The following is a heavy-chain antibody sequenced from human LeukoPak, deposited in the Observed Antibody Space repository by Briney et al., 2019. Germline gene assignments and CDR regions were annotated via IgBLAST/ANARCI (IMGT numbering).Heavy chain of an antibody. D-gene: IGHD3-10*01. CDR2: IYYSGST. V-gene: IGHV4-30-4*01. CDR1: GGSISSGDYY. Sequence: SQTLSLTCTVSGGSISSGDYYWSWIRQPPGRGLEWIGYIYYSGSTYYNPSLKSRVTISVDTSKNQFSLKLSSVTAADTAVYYCARDGEMDGMDVWGQGTTVTVSS. J-gene: IGHJ6*02. CDR3: ARDGEMDGMDV.